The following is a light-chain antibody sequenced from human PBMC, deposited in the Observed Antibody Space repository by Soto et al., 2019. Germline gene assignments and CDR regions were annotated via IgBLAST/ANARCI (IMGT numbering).Light chain of an antibody. CDR1: QSISNS. V-gene: IGKV3-11*01. Sequence: PGERATLSCRASQSISNSLAWYQQKPGRAPRLLIYDASNRATNIPARFSGGGSGTDFTLTISSLEPEYFAVYYCQQRGNWPLTFGPGTKVDIK. J-gene: IGKJ3*01. CDR2: DAS. CDR3: QQRGNWPLT.